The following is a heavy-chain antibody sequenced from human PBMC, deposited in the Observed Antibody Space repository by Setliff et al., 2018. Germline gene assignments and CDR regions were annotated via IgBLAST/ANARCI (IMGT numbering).Heavy chain of an antibody. CDR3: ARHRSGWYGYYYYGMDV. CDR1: GGSFSGYY. D-gene: IGHD6-19*01. V-gene: IGHV4-34*01. CDR2: INHSGST. Sequence: TLSLTCAVYGGSFSGYYWSWIRQPPGKGLEWIGEINHSGSTNYNPSLKSRVTISVDTSKNQFSLKLSSVTAADTAVYYCARHRSGWYGYYYYGMDVWGQGTTVTVSS. J-gene: IGHJ6*02.